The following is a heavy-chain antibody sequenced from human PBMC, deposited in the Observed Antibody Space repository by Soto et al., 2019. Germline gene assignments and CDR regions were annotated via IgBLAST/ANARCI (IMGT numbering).Heavy chain of an antibody. CDR3: ASDTDGGNRDLSAY. Sequence: QVQLVESGGGVVQPGTSLRLSCAASGFSFSGYGMHWVRQAPGKGLEWVAGIWYDGSNKYYADSVNGRFTISRHNPRHTLYPQMNRLRAEDKAVYYCASDTDGGNRDLSAYWGQGPAVSV. V-gene: IGHV3-33*01. CDR2: IWYDGSNK. CDR1: GFSFSGYG. J-gene: IGHJ4*02. D-gene: IGHD2-15*01.